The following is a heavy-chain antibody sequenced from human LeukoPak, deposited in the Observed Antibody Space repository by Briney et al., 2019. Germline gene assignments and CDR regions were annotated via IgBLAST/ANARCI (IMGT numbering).Heavy chain of an antibody. CDR3: ARDRRTYSSSPTGWFDP. D-gene: IGHD6-13*01. V-gene: IGHV1-18*01. Sequence: GASVKVSCKASGYTFTSYGISWVRQAPGQGLEWMGWISAYNGNTNYAQKLQGRVTMTTDTSTSTAYMELSSLRSEDTAVYYCARDRRTYSSSPTGWFDPWGQGTLVTVSS. CDR1: GYTFTSYG. CDR2: ISAYNGNT. J-gene: IGHJ5*02.